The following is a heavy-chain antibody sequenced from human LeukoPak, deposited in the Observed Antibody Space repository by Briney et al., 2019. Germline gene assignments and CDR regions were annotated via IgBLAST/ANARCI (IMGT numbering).Heavy chain of an antibody. Sequence: SVKVSCKASGGTFSSYAISWVRQAPGQGLEWMGGIIPIFGTANYAQKFQGRVTITADESTSTAYMELSSLRPEDTAVYYCARLPVWIAARPYYYYGMDVWGQGTTVTVSS. D-gene: IGHD6-6*01. CDR3: ARLPVWIAARPYYYYGMDV. CDR2: IIPIFGTA. V-gene: IGHV1-69*13. J-gene: IGHJ6*02. CDR1: GGTFSSYA.